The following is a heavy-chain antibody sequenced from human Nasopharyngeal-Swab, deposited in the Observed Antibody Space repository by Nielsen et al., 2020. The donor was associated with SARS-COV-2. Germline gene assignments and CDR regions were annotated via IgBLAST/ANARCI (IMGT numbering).Heavy chain of an antibody. CDR1: GVTFSSYA. CDR2: ISGSGGST. CDR3: AKDTKLSRGGLLCRILDS. Sequence: GESVKSSWAASGVTFSSYAMTWVRQAPGGGLEWVSSISGSGGSTFYADSVKGRFTISGDNSKNTLYLQMNSLRAEDTAVYYCAKDTKLSRGGLLCRILDSWGQGTLVTVSS. D-gene: IGHD2/OR15-2a*01. V-gene: IGHV3-23*01. J-gene: IGHJ4*02.